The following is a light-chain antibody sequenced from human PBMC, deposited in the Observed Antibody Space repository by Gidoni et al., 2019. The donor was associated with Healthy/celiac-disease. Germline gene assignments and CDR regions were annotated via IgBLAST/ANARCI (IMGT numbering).Light chain of an antibody. CDR3: QQSYSTPRT. CDR2: AAS. V-gene: IGKV1-39*01. CDR1: QSISSY. J-gene: IGKJ1*01. Sequence: DIHMTQSPSSLSASVGDRVTITCRASQSISSYLNWYQQKPGKATKLLIYAASSLQSGVPSRFSGSGSGTEFTLTISSLQPEDFATYYCQQSYSTPRTFGQGTKVEIK.